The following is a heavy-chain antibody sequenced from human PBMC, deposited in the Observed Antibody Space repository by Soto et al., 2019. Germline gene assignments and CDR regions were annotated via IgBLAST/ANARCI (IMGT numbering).Heavy chain of an antibody. V-gene: IGHV4-59*01. CDR2: IYYSGST. D-gene: IGHD4-17*01. Sequence: QVQLQESGPGLVKPSETLSLTCTVSGGSISSYYWSWIRQPPGKGLERIGYIYYSGSTNYNPSLKSRVTISVDRSKNQFPLKLSSVTAAATAVYYCARDGAVYDNGDYYGIDVWGQGTTVTVSS. CDR3: ARDGAVYDNGDYYGIDV. J-gene: IGHJ6*02. CDR1: GGSISSYY.